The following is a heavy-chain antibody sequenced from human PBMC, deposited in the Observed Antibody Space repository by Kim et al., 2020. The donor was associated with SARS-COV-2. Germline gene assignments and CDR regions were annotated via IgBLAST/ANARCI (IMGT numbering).Heavy chain of an antibody. CDR3: ARDRMRRDCSSTSCYPPGLYYYGMDV. V-gene: IGHV3-53*04. Sequence: GGSLRLSCAASGFTVSSNYMSWVRQAPGKGLEWVSVIYSGGSTYYADSVKGRFTISRHNSKNTLYLQMNSLRAEDTAVYYCARDRMRRDCSSTSCYPPGLYYYGMDVWGQGTTVTVSS. CDR2: IYSGGST. D-gene: IGHD2-2*01. CDR1: GFTVSSNY. J-gene: IGHJ6*02.